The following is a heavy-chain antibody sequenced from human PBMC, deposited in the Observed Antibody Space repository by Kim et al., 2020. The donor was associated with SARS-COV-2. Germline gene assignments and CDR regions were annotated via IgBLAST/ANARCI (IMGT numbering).Heavy chain of an antibody. CDR1: GFTFSSYA. D-gene: IGHD3-10*01. CDR2: ISGSGGST. Sequence: GGSLRLSCAASGFTFSSYAMSWVRQAPGKGLEWVSAISGSGGSTYYADSVKGRFTISRDNSKNTLYLQMNSLRAEDTAVYYCAKDGITMVRGVIMGGDYWGQGTLVTVSS. CDR3: AKDGITMVRGVIMGGDY. J-gene: IGHJ4*02. V-gene: IGHV3-23*01.